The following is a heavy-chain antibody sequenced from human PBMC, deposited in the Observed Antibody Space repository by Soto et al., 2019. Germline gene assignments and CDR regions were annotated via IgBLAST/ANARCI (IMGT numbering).Heavy chain of an antibody. CDR2: IYYSGST. D-gene: IGHD2-15*01. CDR1: GGSISSGGYY. V-gene: IGHV4-31*03. CDR3: ARGGRLLPFAPPDYYYYYGMDV. J-gene: IGHJ6*02. Sequence: QVQLQESGPGLVKPSQTLSLTCTVSGGSISSGGYYWSWIRQHPGKGLEWIGYIYYSGSTYYNPSLKSRVTISVDTSKNQFSLKLSSVTAADTAVYYCARGGRLLPFAPPDYYYYYGMDVWGQGTTVTVSS.